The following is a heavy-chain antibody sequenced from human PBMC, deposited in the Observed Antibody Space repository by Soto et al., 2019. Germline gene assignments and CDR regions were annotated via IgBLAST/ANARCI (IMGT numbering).Heavy chain of an antibody. Sequence: GGSLRLSCAASGFTFSSYGMHLVRQAPGKGLEWVAVISYDGSNKFYADSVKGRFTISRDNSKNTLYLQMNSLRAEDTAVYYCAKDLDYPYYFDYWGQGTLVTVSS. CDR1: GFTFSSYG. CDR3: AKDLDYPYYFDY. CDR2: ISYDGSNK. D-gene: IGHD5-12*01. J-gene: IGHJ4*02. V-gene: IGHV3-30*18.